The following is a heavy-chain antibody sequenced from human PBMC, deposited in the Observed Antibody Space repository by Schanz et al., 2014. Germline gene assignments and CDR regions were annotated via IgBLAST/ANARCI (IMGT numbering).Heavy chain of an antibody. J-gene: IGHJ4*02. CDR1: GFPFTNYA. CDR2: ISGRGGST. D-gene: IGHD3-9*01. Sequence: EVQLLESGGGLVQPGGSLRLSCEASGFPFTNYAMTGVGRAPGKGLEWVSGISGRGGSTYDADSVKGRFTISRDNSKNTLYLQMNSLRAEDTAVYYCAKDHAGSDILTALGNWGQGTLVTVSS. CDR3: AKDHAGSDILTALGN. V-gene: IGHV3-23*01.